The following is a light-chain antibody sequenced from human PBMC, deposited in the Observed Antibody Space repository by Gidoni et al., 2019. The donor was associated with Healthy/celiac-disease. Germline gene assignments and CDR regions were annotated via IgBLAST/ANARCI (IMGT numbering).Light chain of an antibody. CDR1: QSVSSN. CDR2: GAS. V-gene: IGKV3-15*01. Sequence: EIVMTQSPATLSVSPGERATLSCRASQSVSSNLAWYQQKPGQAPRLLIYGASTRATGIPARFSGSGSGTEFTLTISSLQSEDFAVYYCQQYNNWPPFTFGPGTNLDIK. J-gene: IGKJ3*01. CDR3: QQYNNWPPFT.